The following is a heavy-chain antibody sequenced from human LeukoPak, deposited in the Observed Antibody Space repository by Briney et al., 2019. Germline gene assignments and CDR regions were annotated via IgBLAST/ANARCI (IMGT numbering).Heavy chain of an antibody. J-gene: IGHJ4*02. CDR3: ARGGRYYYGSGSYYFFDY. CDR1: GGSISSYY. Sequence: SETLSLTCTVSGGSISSYYWSWIRQPPGKGLEWIGYIYYSGSTNYNPSLKSRATISVDTSKNQFSLKLSSVTAADTAVYYCARGGRYYYGSGSYYFFDYWGQGTLVTVSS. CDR2: IYYSGST. V-gene: IGHV4-59*01. D-gene: IGHD3-10*01.